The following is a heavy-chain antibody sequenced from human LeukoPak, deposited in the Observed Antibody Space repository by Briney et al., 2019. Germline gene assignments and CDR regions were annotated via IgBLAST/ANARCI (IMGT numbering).Heavy chain of an antibody. D-gene: IGHD3-10*01. Sequence: GGSLRLSCAASGFTFSSYAMHWVRQAPGKGLEWVAVISYDGSNKYYADSVKGRFTISRDNSKNTLYLKMNSLRAEDTAVYYCARAGSSGYFDYWGQGTLVTVSS. V-gene: IGHV3-30*04. CDR3: ARAGSSGYFDY. CDR2: ISYDGSNK. CDR1: GFTFSSYA. J-gene: IGHJ4*02.